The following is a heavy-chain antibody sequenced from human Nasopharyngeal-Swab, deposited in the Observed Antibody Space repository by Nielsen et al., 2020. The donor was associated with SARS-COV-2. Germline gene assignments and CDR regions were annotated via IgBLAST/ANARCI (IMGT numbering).Heavy chain of an antibody. J-gene: IGHJ5*02. Sequence: ASVKVSCKASGYTFTSYAMHWVRQAPAQRLEWMGWINAGNGNTKYSQKFQGRVTITRDTSASTAYMELSSLRSEYTAVYYCAGGDGYYDFWSGHKSGWFDPWGQGTLVTVSS. CDR3: AGGDGYYDFWSGHKSGWFDP. CDR1: GYTFTSYA. CDR2: INAGNGNT. V-gene: IGHV1-3*01. D-gene: IGHD3-3*01.